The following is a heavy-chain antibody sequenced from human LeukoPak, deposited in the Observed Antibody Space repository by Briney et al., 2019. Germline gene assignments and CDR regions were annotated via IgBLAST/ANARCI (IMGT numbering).Heavy chain of an antibody. Sequence: SETLSLTCAVYGGSFSGYYWSWIRQPPGKGLEWIGEINHSGSTNYNPSLKSRVTISVDTSKNQFSLKLSSVTAADTAVYYCARERSPLMYYYGSGSYYRFFDYWGQGTLVTVSS. D-gene: IGHD3-10*01. CDR3: ARERSPLMYYYGSGSYYRFFDY. J-gene: IGHJ4*02. CDR1: GGSFSGYY. CDR2: INHSGST. V-gene: IGHV4-34*01.